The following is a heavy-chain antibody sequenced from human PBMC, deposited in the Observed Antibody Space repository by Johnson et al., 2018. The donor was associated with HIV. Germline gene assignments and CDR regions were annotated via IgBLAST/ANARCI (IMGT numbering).Heavy chain of an antibody. CDR2: ISSNGGST. CDR3: AVPPNLADNFWSIRNAFDI. CDR1: GFTFSSYA. J-gene: IGHJ3*02. D-gene: IGHD3-3*01. Sequence: EVQLVESGGGVVQPGRSLRLSCAASGFTFSSYAMHWVRQAPGKGLEYVSAISSNGGSTYYANSVKGRFTISRDNSKNTLYLQMGSLRAEDMAVYYCAVPPNLADNFWSIRNAFDIWGQGTMVTVSS. V-gene: IGHV3-64*01.